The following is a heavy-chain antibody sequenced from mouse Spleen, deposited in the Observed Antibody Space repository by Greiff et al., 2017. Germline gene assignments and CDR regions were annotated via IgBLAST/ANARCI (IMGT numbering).Heavy chain of an antibody. J-gene: IGHJ4*01. V-gene: IGHV1-50*01. Sequence: QVQLKQPGAELVKPGASVKLSCKASGYTFTSYWMQWVKQRPGQGLEWIGEIDPSTGGTTYNQKFKAKATLTVDKSSSTAYMQLKSLTSEDSAVYYCARGHSYYSYDLYAMDYWGQGTSVTVSS. CDR1: GYTFTSYW. CDR2: IDPSTGGT. CDR3: ARGHSYYSYDLYAMDY. D-gene: IGHD2-12*01.